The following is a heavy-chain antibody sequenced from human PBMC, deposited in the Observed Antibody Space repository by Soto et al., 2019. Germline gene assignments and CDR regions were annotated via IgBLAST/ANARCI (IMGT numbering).Heavy chain of an antibody. V-gene: IGHV4-39*01. CDR2: IYYSGST. D-gene: IGHD3-22*01. CDR1: GGSISSSSYY. J-gene: IGHJ4*02. Sequence: QLQLQESGPGLVKPSETLSLTCTVSGGSISSSSYYWGWIRQPPGKGLEWIGSIYYSGSTYYNPSLKSRVTISVDTSKNQFSLKLSSVTAADTAVYYCARHDGYYYDSSGSHFDYWGQGTLVTVSS. CDR3: ARHDGYYYDSSGSHFDY.